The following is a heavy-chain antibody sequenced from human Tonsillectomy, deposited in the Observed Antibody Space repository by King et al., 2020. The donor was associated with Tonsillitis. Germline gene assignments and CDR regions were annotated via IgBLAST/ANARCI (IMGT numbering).Heavy chain of an antibody. CDR2: ISSDGGNT. CDR1: GFTFSTFA. V-gene: IGHV3-64D*06. D-gene: IGHD2-8*01. Sequence: VQLVESGGGLVQPGGSLRLSCSASGFTFSTFAMHWVRQAPGKGLEYVSAISSDGGNTYYADSVKGSFTISRDNSQNTLYLQMSSLRTEDTAVYYCVNGGFYCSNGVCGYDYYTLDVWGRGTTVTVSS. J-gene: IGHJ6*03. CDR3: VNGGFYCSNGVCGYDYYTLDV.